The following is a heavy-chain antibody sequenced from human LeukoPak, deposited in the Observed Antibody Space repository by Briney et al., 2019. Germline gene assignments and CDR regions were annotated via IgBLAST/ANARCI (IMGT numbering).Heavy chain of an antibody. D-gene: IGHD1-26*01. V-gene: IGHV1-2*02. CDR3: ARDRGGANPGFDP. CDR2: INPNSGGT. J-gene: IGHJ5*02. Sequence: GGSLRLSCAASGFTFSSYAMHWVRQAPGQGLEWMGWINPNSGGTNYAQKFQGRVTMTRDTSISTAYMELSRLRSDDTAVYYCARDRGGANPGFDPWGQGTLVTVSS. CDR1: GFTFSSYA.